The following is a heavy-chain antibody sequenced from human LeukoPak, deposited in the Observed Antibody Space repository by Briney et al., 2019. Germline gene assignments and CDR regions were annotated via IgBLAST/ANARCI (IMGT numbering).Heavy chain of an antibody. CDR1: GFTVSSNY. J-gene: IGHJ4*02. CDR2: ISYGGSNK. CDR3: AKADY. V-gene: IGHV3-30*18. Sequence: GGSLRLSCAVSGFTVSSNYTSWVRQAPGKGLEWVAVISYGGSNKYYADSVKGRFTISRDNSKNTLYLQMNSLRAEDTAVYYCAKADYWGQGTLVTVSS.